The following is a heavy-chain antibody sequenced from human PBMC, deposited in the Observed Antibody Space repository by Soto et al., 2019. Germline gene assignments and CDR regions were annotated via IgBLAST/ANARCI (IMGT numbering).Heavy chain of an antibody. CDR1: GFTFTRYS. CDR3: ARESEDLTSSCDY. D-gene: IGHD1-26*01. V-gene: IGHV3-21*06. J-gene: IGHJ4*02. Sequence: GGSLRLSCAASGFTFTRYSMNWVRQAPGKGLEWVSSISSTTNYIYYGDSMKGRFTISRDNAKSSLYLEMNSLRAEDTAVYYCARESEDLTSSCDYWGQGTLVTVSS. CDR2: ISSTTNYI.